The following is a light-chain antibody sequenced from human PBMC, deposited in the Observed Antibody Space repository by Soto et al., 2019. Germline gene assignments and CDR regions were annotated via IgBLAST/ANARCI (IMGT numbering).Light chain of an antibody. V-gene: IGKV1-27*01. CDR1: QGINNF. J-gene: IGKJ1*01. CDR2: GSS. Sequence: DIQMTQSPSSLSASVGDRVTITCRASQGINNFLAWYQQKPGKVPKLLIYGSSTVQSGVPSRFSGSGSGTDFTLTISSLQPEDVATYSCQKYDSDPRTFGQGTKVEIK. CDR3: QKYDSDPRT.